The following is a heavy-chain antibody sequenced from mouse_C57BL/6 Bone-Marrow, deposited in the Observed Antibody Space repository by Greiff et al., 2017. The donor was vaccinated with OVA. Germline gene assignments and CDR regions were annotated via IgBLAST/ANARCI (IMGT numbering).Heavy chain of an antibody. CDR2: ISYDGSN. D-gene: IGHD1-1*01. CDR3: ARVYYGPWFAY. CDR1: GYSITSGYY. Sequence: EVQLQQSGPGLVKPSQSLSLTCSVTGYSITSGYYWNWIRQFPGNKLEWMGYISYDGSNNYNPSLKNRISITRDTSKNQFFLKLNSVTTEDTATYYCARVYYGPWFAYWGQGTLVTVSA. J-gene: IGHJ3*01. V-gene: IGHV3-6*01.